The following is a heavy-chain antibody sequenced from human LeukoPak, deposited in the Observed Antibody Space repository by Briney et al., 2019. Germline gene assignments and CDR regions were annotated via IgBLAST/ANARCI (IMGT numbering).Heavy chain of an antibody. V-gene: IGHV3-21*01. CDR2: ISTSSTYI. D-gene: IGHD3-22*01. Sequence: GGSLRLSCAASGFTFRNYRMNCVRQAPGKGLEWVSSISTSSTYIFYADSVKGRFTISKDNAKNSLYLQMNSLRAEDTAVYYCARDYDSSGYYYPVYEYWGQGTLVTVSS. CDR3: ARDYDSSGYYYPVYEY. J-gene: IGHJ4*02. CDR1: GFTFRNYR.